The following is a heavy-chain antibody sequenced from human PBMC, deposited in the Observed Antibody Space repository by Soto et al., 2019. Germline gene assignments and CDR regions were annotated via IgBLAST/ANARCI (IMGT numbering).Heavy chain of an antibody. J-gene: IGHJ6*02. CDR3: ARSTLGSVTATPDNYYYYGMDV. D-gene: IGHD2-21*02. CDR1: GYIFSSHF. V-gene: IGHV1-46*01. Sequence: ASVKVSCKASGYIFSSHFMHWVRQAPGQGLEWMGIINPSGGSTSYAQKFQGRVTMTRDTSTSTVYMELSSLRSEDTAVYYCARSTLGSVTATPDNYYYYGMDVWGQGTTVTVSS. CDR2: INPSGGST.